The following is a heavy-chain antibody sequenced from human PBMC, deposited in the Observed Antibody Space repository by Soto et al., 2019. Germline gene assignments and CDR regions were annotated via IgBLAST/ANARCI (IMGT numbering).Heavy chain of an antibody. CDR1: GYTFTSYA. J-gene: IGHJ4*02. CDR2: LSAYNGNT. CDR3: ATVVGAVPY. D-gene: IGHD1-26*01. V-gene: IGHV1-18*01. Sequence: GASVKVSFKTSGYTFTSYAISWVRQAPGQGLEWMGWLSAYNGNTNYAQNLQGRVTVTTDTSTDTAYMELRSLRSDDTAVYYCATVVGAVPYWGQGTQVTVSS.